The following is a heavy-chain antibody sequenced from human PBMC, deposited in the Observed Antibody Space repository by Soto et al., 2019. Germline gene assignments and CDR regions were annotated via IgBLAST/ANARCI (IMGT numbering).Heavy chain of an antibody. CDR2: INPSGGST. CDR3: ARGRSFQLMVYADAFDI. CDR1: GYTFTSYY. D-gene: IGHD2-8*01. Sequence: ASVKVSCKASGYTFTSYYMHWVRQAPGQGLEWMGIINPSGGSTSYAQKFQGRVTMTRGTSTSTVYMELRSLRSEDTAVYYCARGRSFQLMVYADAFDIWGHGTVVTVPS. J-gene: IGHJ3*02. V-gene: IGHV1-46*01.